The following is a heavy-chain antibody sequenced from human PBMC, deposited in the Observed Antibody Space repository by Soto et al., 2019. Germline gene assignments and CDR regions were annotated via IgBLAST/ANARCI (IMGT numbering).Heavy chain of an antibody. CDR3: GRDGVGATPLGWFDP. V-gene: IGHV1-69*06. Sequence: QVQLVQSGTEVKKPGSSVKVSCKASGGTFSNSAIIWVRQAPGQGLEWMGGILPIFGTPNYAQKFQGRLTMTRDTSISTAYMELSSLRSDDTAVYYCGRDGVGATPLGWFDPWGQGSLVTVSS. D-gene: IGHD1-26*01. CDR1: GGTFSNSA. J-gene: IGHJ5*02. CDR2: ILPIFGTP.